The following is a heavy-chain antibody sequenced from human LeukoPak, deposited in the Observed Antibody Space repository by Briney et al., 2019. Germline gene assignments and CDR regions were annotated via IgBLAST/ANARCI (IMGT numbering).Heavy chain of an antibody. J-gene: IGHJ4*02. CDR1: GGTFSSYT. CDR3: ARAIDDFWSGYPDY. CDR2: IIPILGIA. V-gene: IGHV1-69*02. D-gene: IGHD3-3*01. Sequence: SVKVSCKASGGTFSSYTISWVGQAPGQGLEWMGRIIPILGIANYAQKFQGRVTITADKSTSTAYMELSSLRSEDTAVYYCARAIDDFWSGYPDYWGQGTLVTVSS.